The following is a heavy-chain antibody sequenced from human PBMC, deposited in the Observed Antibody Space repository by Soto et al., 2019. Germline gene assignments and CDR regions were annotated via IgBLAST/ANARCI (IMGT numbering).Heavy chain of an antibody. D-gene: IGHD1-7*01. CDR1: GFSFTNYV. Sequence: EVQLLESGGGLVQPVGSLRLSCAASGFSFTNYVMNWVRQTPGKGLEWGSTISGSGDSTYYTDSVKGRFTISSDNSKSTLFLQMNSLRADDTAVYYCVRRALTATTSGGSFDIWGQGTMVTVSS. V-gene: IGHV3-23*01. CDR2: ISGSGDST. CDR3: VRRALTATTSGGSFDI. J-gene: IGHJ3*02.